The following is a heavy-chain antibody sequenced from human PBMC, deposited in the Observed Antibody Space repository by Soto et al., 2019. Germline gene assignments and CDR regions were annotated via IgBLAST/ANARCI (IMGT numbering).Heavy chain of an antibody. Sequence: EVQLVESGGGLVKPGGSLRLSCAASGFTFSNAWMSWVRQAPGKGLEWVGRIKRKTDGGTTDYASPVKGRFIISRDDSKNTLYLQMNSLKTEDTAVYYCTTDFGVVPAAIPWFDPWGQGTLVTVSS. V-gene: IGHV3-15*01. D-gene: IGHD2-2*01. CDR2: IKRKTDGGTT. J-gene: IGHJ5*02. CDR3: TTDFGVVPAAIPWFDP. CDR1: GFTFSNAW.